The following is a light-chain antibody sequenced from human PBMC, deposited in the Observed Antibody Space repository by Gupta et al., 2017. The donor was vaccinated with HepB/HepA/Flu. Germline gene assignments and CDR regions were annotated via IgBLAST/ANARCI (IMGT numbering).Light chain of an antibody. CDR2: QDS. CDR1: KLGDKY. CDR3: QAWDSSVV. V-gene: IGLV3-1*01. Sequence: SYELTQPPSVSVSPGQTASITCSGDKLGDKYACWYQQKPGQSPVLVIYQDSKRPSGIPERFSGSNSGNTATPTISGTQAMDEADYYCQAWDSSVVFGGGTKLTVL. J-gene: IGLJ2*01.